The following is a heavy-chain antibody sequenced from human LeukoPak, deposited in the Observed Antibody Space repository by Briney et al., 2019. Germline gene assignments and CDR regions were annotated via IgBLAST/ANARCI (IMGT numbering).Heavy chain of an antibody. J-gene: IGHJ4*02. CDR1: GYTFTTHD. CDR2: MSPNSGDT. Sequence: ASVTVSCKASGYTFTTHDINWVRQATGQGLEWLGWMSPNSGDTGYAQKFQGRVTMTSDSSISTAYMELSSLRSEDTAIYYCVRTPPNWGFDYWGQGTLVTVSS. CDR3: VRTPPNWGFDY. V-gene: IGHV1-8*01. D-gene: IGHD7-27*01.